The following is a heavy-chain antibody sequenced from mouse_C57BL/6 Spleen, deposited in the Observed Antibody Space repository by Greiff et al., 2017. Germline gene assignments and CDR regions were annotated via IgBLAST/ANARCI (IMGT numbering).Heavy chain of an antibody. D-gene: IGHD1-1*02. CDR3: ARRRSYGYYFDY. CDR1: GYTFTDYY. Sequence: QVQLKESGPELVKPGASVKISCKASGYTFTDYYINWVKQRPGQGLEWIGWISPGSGNTKYNEKFKGKAKLTVDTSSSTAYMQLSSLTSEDSAVYFFARRRSYGYYFDYWGQGTTLTVSS. CDR2: ISPGSGNT. J-gene: IGHJ2*01. V-gene: IGHV1-84*01.